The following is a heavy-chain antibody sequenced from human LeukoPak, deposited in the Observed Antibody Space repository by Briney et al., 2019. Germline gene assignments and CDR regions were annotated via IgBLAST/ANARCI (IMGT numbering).Heavy chain of an antibody. D-gene: IGHD2-15*01. V-gene: IGHV3-43*02. CDR3: ERDSCSGGSCPFDY. CDR1: GFTFYDYA. Sequence: GSPRLSSAASGFTFYDYAMHGGRRAPPGSVGWVLLISGAGGCAYYSDSLKGRFTISSDNRKNCLYFQMKSLRTEATDLYYYERDSCSGGSCPFDYWGQGTLVTVSS. J-gene: IGHJ4*02. CDR2: ISGAGGCA.